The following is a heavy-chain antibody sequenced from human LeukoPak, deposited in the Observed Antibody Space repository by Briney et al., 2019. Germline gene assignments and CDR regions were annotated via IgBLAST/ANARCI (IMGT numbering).Heavy chain of an antibody. D-gene: IGHD3-22*01. CDR2: ISYDGSNK. Sequence: PGGSLRLSCTVSGFTVSTNSMSWVRQAPGKGLEWVAVISYDGSNKYYADSVKGRFTISRDNSKNTLYLQMNSLRAEDTAVYYCARDSYDSSGYFYYYYMDVWGKGTTVTVSS. J-gene: IGHJ6*03. CDR1: GFTVSTNS. V-gene: IGHV3-30*04. CDR3: ARDSYDSSGYFYYYYMDV.